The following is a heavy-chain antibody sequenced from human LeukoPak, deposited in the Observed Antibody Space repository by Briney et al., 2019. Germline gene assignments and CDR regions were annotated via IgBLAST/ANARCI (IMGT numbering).Heavy chain of an antibody. CDR3: ARDVGAYSSGWYVGY. CDR1: GFTFSDYN. J-gene: IGHJ4*02. D-gene: IGHD6-19*01. Sequence: GGSLRLSCAASGFTFSDYNMRWIRQAPGKGLEWVSSISRSGSTKYYADSVKGRFTISRDNAKNSLYLQMNSLRAEDTAVYYCARDVGAYSSGWYVGYWGQGTLVTVS. V-gene: IGHV3-11*04. CDR2: ISRSGSTK.